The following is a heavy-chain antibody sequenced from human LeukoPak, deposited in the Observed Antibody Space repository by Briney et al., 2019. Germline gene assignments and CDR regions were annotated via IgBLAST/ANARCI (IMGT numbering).Heavy chain of an antibody. CDR2: IHSGGKT. J-gene: IGHJ4*02. CDR1: GFTVSSSY. Sequence: GGSLRLSCAASGFTVSSSYMSWVRQAPGKGLEWVSVIHSGGKTYYADSVKGRFSISRDNSKNALYLQMNSLRAQDTAVYYCTRDLNSGGSCWGQGALVTVSS. D-gene: IGHD2-15*01. CDR3: TRDLNSGGSC. V-gene: IGHV3-53*01.